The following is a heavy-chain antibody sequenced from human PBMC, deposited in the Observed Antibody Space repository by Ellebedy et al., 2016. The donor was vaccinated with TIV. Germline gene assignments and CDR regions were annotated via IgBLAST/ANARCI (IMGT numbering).Heavy chain of an antibody. CDR3: TAAFEQSGVIGWFDP. D-gene: IGHD3-22*01. Sequence: GESLKISXAASGFTFTDAWMNWVRQAPGKGLEWVGRIKSKADGGTTDYAAPVKGRFTISRGDSKNMVYLQMNSLKAEDTAVYYCTAAFEQSGVIGWFDPWGQGTLVTVSS. CDR1: GFTFTDAW. V-gene: IGHV3-15*01. CDR2: IKSKADGGTT. J-gene: IGHJ5*02.